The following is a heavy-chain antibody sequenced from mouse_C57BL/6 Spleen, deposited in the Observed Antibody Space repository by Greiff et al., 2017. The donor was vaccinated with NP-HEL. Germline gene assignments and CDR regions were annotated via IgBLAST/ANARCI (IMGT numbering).Heavy chain of an antibody. CDR3: ARPGYDYVFAY. D-gene: IGHD2-4*01. Sequence: EVMLVESGGGLVKPGGSLKLSCAASGFTFSDYGMHWVRQAPEKGLEWVAYISSGSSTIYYADTVKGRFTISRDNAKNTLFLQMTSLRSEDTAMYYCARPGYDYVFAYWGQGTLVTVSA. J-gene: IGHJ3*01. V-gene: IGHV5-17*01. CDR2: ISSGSSTI. CDR1: GFTFSDYG.